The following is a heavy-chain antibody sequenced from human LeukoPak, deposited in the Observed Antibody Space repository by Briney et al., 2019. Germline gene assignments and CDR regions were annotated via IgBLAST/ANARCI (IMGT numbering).Heavy chain of an antibody. J-gene: IGHJ4*02. Sequence: ASVKVSCKASGYTLTAYYMHWVRQAPGQGLEWMGWINSNSGDTNYAQKFHGRVTMTRDTSISTAYMELTRLTSDDTAVYYCVRLLAEGNYWGQGTLVTVSS. CDR2: INSNSGDT. CDR3: VRLLAEGNY. V-gene: IGHV1-2*02. CDR1: GYTLTAYY. D-gene: IGHD2-15*01.